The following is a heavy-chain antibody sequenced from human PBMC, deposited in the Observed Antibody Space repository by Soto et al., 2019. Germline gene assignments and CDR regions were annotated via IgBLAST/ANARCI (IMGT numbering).Heavy chain of an antibody. D-gene: IGHD3-22*01. V-gene: IGHV3-30*18. Sequence: GGSLRLSCAASGFTFSSYGMHWVRQAPGKGLEWVAVISYDGSNKYYADSVKGRFTISRDNSKNTLYLQMNSLRAEDTAVYYCAKNYCYGSSGYYEELDYWGQGTLVTVSS. CDR2: ISYDGSNK. CDR1: GFTFSSYG. CDR3: AKNYCYGSSGYYEELDY. J-gene: IGHJ4*02.